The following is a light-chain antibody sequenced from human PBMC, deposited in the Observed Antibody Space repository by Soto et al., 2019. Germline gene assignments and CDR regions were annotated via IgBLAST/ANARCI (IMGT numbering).Light chain of an antibody. Sequence: MNQSPSSLSASVGDRVTITCRASQGISTYLNWYQKKPGKAPKLLIYAASSLQSGVPSRFSGSGSETDFTLTISSLQPEDFATYSCQQSYSTTWTFGQGSKVDIK. CDR1: QGISTY. J-gene: IGKJ1*01. V-gene: IGKV1-39*01. CDR2: AAS. CDR3: QQSYSTTWT.